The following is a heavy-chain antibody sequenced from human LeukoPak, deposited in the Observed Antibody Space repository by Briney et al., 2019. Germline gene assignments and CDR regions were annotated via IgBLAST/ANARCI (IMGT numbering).Heavy chain of an antibody. CDR2: IYHSGST. Sequence: SETLSLTCTVSGDSVSSGGYSWSWIRQPPGKGLEWLGYIYHSGSTYYNPSLKSRVTIPVDTSKNQFSLKLSSVTAADTAVYYCARYCGADCDAFDIWGQGTMVTVSS. D-gene: IGHD2-21*01. CDR1: GDSVSSGGYS. J-gene: IGHJ3*02. CDR3: ARYCGADCDAFDI. V-gene: IGHV4-30-2*01.